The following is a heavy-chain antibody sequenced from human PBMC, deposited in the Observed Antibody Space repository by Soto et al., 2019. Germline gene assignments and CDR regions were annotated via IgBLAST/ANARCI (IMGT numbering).Heavy chain of an antibody. CDR2: ISDDETNK. V-gene: IGHV3-30*18. Sequence: QVQLVESGGGVVQPGRSLRLACAASGFTFSSYGMHWVRQAPGKGLEWVAVISDDETNKYYADSVKGRFTSSRDNSKNTLYLQMNSLRAEDTAVYYCAKGNGGYSSDKFDPWGQGTLVTVSS. D-gene: IGHD6-19*01. CDR3: AKGNGGYSSDKFDP. CDR1: GFTFSSYG. J-gene: IGHJ5*02.